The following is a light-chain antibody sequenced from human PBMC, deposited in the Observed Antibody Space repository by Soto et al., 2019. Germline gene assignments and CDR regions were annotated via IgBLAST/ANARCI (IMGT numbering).Light chain of an antibody. V-gene: IGLV1-47*01. J-gene: IGLJ1*01. Sequence: QSVLTQPPSTARSPGQGVTISCSGSSSDIGSNAVYWYQQRPGTAPKLLIYRNTQRPSGVPDRFSGTKSGTSASLAISGLRSEDEADYYCAAWNDGLSGFVFATGTKVTVL. CDR3: AAWNDGLSGFV. CDR1: SSDIGSNA. CDR2: RNT.